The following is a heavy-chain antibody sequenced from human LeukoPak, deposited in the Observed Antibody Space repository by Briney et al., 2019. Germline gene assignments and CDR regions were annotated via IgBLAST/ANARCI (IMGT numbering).Heavy chain of an antibody. V-gene: IGHV4-61*02. J-gene: IGHJ4*02. CDR3: ASSIAAAGEY. Sequence: SETLSLTCTVSGGFISSGSYYWSWIRQPAGKGLEWIGRIYTSGSTNYNPSLKSRVTISVDTSKNQFSLKLSSVTAADTAVYYCASSIAAAGEYWGQGTLVTVSS. CDR2: IYTSGST. CDR1: GGFISSGSYY. D-gene: IGHD6-13*01.